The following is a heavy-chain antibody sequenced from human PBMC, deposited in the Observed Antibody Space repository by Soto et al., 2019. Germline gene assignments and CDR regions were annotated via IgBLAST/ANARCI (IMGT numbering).Heavy chain of an antibody. J-gene: IGHJ4*02. D-gene: IGHD1-26*01. CDR1: GGSISSSDYL. CDR2: IYHSGTT. CDR3: ARKVSGTYYGRLDY. V-gene: IGHV4-39*01. Sequence: SETLSLTCTVSGGSISSSDYLWGWIRQPPGKGLEWIGTIYHSGTTYYNPSLKSRVTISVDTSKNQFSLNLSSVTAADTAVYYSARKVSGTYYGRLDYWCQGNPVTLSS.